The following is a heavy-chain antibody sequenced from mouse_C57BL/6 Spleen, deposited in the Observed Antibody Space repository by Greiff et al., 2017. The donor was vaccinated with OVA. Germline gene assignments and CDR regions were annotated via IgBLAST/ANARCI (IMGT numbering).Heavy chain of an antibody. V-gene: IGHV7-3*01. CDR3: ARHYYYGSSYLWYFDV. CDR2: IRNKANGYTT. D-gene: IGHD1-1*01. J-gene: IGHJ1*03. CDR1: GFTFTDYY. Sequence: EVHLVESGGGLVQPGGSLSLSCAASGFTFTDYYMSWVRQPPGKALEWLGFIRNKANGYTTEYSASVKGRFTISRDNSQSILYLQMNALRAEDSATYYCARHYYYGSSYLWYFDVWGTGTTVTVSS.